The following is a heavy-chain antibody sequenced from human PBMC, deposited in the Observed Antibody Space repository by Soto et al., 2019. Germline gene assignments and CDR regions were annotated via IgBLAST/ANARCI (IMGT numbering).Heavy chain of an antibody. J-gene: IGHJ4*02. V-gene: IGHV4-30-2*01. CDR2: MYHSGST. CDR1: GGSISSGGYS. Sequence: SETLSLTCAVSGGSISSGGYSWSWIRQPPGKGLEWIGYMYHSGSTYYNPSLKSRVTISIDRSKNQFSLKVNSVTAADTAVYNCARDHPHSYGVYYFDYWGQGTPVTVSS. CDR3: ARDHPHSYGVYYFDY. D-gene: IGHD5-18*01.